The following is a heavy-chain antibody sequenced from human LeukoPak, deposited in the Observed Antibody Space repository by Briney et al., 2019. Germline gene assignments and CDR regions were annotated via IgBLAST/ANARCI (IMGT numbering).Heavy chain of an antibody. J-gene: IGHJ4*02. D-gene: IGHD6-19*01. CDR1: GDSVSSNTAA. CDR3: AKEGAGTRIDY. V-gene: IGHV6-1*01. CDR2: TYYRSRWYN. Sequence: SQTLSLTCAISGDSVSSNTAAWHWIRQSPSRGLEWLGRTYYRSRWYNDYAPSVKSRVKINPDTSKNQISLQLNSVTPDDTAVYYCAKEGAGTRIDYWGPGTLVTVSS.